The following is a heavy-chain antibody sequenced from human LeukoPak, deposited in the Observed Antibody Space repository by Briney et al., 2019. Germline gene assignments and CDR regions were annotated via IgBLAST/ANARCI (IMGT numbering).Heavy chain of an antibody. J-gene: IGHJ4*02. V-gene: IGHV3-23*01. CDR3: AKDVGKWESLHFFDY. CDR1: GFTFSCSA. CDR2: ISNNGGYT. Sequence: GGSLRLSCAASGFTFSCSAMSWVRQAPGKGLEWVSAISNNGGYTYYADSVQGRLTISRDNSRNTLYLQMNCLRGDDTAVYYCAKDVGKWESLHFFDYWGQGTLVTVSS. D-gene: IGHD1-26*01.